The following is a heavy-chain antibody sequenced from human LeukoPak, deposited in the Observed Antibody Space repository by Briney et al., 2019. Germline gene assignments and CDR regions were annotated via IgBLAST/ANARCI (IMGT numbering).Heavy chain of an antibody. D-gene: IGHD7-27*01. CDR1: GGTFSSYA. J-gene: IGHJ4*02. V-gene: IGHV1-69*13. Sequence: APVKVSCKASGGTFSSYAISWVRQAPGQGLEWMGGIIPIFGTANYAQKFQGRVTITADESTSTAYMELSSLRSEDTAVYYCARDGEIAPSFDYWGQGTLVTVSS. CDR2: IIPIFGTA. CDR3: ARDGEIAPSFDY.